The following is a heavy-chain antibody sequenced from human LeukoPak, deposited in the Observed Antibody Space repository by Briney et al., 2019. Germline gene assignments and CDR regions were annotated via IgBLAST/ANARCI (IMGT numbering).Heavy chain of an antibody. D-gene: IGHD3-10*01. CDR3: ARDASYYGSGTSPRLLYYFDY. CDR1: GYTFTSYD. CDR2: IIPIFGTA. Sequence: GASVKVSCKASGYTFTSYDINWVRQATGQGLEWMGGIIPIFGTANYAQKFQGRVTITADKSTSTAYMELSSLRSEDTAVYYCARDASYYGSGTSPRLLYYFDYWGQGTLVTVSS. J-gene: IGHJ4*02. V-gene: IGHV1-69*06.